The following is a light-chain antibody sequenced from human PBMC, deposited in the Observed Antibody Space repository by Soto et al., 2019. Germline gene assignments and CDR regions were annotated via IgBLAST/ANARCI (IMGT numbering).Light chain of an antibody. V-gene: IGLV2-18*02. Sequence: QSVLTQPPSVSGSPGQSVTISCTGTSSDVGSYNRVSWYQQPPGTAPKLMIYEVSNRPSGVPDRFSGSKSGNTASLTISGLQAEDEGDYYYSSYTSSSTFGFGTGAKVAVL. CDR2: EVS. CDR3: SSYTSSSTFG. J-gene: IGLJ1*01. CDR1: SSDVGSYNR.